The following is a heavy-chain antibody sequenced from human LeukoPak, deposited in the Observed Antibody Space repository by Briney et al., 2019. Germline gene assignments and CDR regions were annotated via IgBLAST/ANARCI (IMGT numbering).Heavy chain of an antibody. CDR3: ARDLRTGYTYGYPLDF. Sequence: GGSLRLSCAASGFTFNSYWMSWVRQAPGKGLEWVANINQDGSLKYYVDSVKGRFTISRDNAKNSLYLQMSSLRAEDTAFYYCARDLRTGYTYGYPLDFWGQGTLLTVSS. D-gene: IGHD5-18*01. CDR2: INQDGSLK. V-gene: IGHV3-7*01. CDR1: GFTFNSYW. J-gene: IGHJ4*02.